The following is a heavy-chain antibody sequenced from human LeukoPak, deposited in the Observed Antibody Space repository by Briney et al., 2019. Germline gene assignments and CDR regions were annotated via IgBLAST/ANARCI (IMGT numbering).Heavy chain of an antibody. CDR1: GFTFSSFG. Sequence: PGGSLRLSCAASGFTFSSFGMTWVRQAPGKGLEWVSAISDNGGSIFYADSVKGRSTISRDNSKNSLYLQMNSLRADDTAVYYCVKIAPDLPWGQGTLVTVS. J-gene: IGHJ5*02. CDR3: VKIAPDLP. V-gene: IGHV3-23*01. CDR2: ISDNGGSI. D-gene: IGHD2-21*01.